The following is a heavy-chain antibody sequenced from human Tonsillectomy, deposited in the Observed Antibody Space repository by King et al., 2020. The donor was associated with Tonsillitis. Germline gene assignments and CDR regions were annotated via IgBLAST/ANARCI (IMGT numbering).Heavy chain of an antibody. CDR2: ISDDGSNK. CDR3: ARARGSYCTSTSCYLVGFDY. V-gene: IGHV3-30*03. D-gene: IGHD2-2*01. Sequence: VQLVESGGGVVQPGRSLRLSCAASGFTFSSYGMHWVRQAPGKGLEWVAFISDDGSNKYYADSVKGRFTISRDNSQNTLYLQMNSLRAEDTAGYYCARARGSYCTSTSCYLVGFDYWGQGTLVTVSS. J-gene: IGHJ4*02. CDR1: GFTFSSYG.